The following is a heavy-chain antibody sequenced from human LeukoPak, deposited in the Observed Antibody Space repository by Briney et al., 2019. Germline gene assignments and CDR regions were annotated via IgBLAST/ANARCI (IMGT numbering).Heavy chain of an antibody. V-gene: IGHV4-34*01. CDR1: GGSFSGYY. J-gene: IGHJ4*02. D-gene: IGHD6-19*01. Sequence: SETLSLTCAVYGGSFSGYYWSWLRQPPGKGLEWIGEINHSGSTNYNPSLKSRVTISVDTSKNQFSLKLSSVTAADTAVYYWARGEGGWYFDYWGQGTLVTVSS. CDR3: ARGEGGWYFDY. CDR2: INHSGST.